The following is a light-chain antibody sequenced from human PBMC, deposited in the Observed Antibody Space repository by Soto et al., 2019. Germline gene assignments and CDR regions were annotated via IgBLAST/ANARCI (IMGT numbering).Light chain of an antibody. CDR1: SSDVGYYNY. Sequence: QSALTQPRSVSGSPGQSVTISCTGTSSDVGYYNYVSWYQQHPGKAPKLMIYDVSKRPSGVPDRFSGSKSGNTASLTISGLQAEDGADYYCCSYAGSYTLAFGGGTKVTVL. CDR3: CSYAGSYTLA. CDR2: DVS. V-gene: IGLV2-11*01. J-gene: IGLJ2*01.